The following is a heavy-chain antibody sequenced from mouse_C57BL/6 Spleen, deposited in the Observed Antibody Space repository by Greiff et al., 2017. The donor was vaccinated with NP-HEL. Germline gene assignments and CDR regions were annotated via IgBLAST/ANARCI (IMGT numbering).Heavy chain of an antibody. J-gene: IGHJ3*01. CDR2: IHPNSGST. D-gene: IGHD4-1*01. CDR3: ARTGTAY. Sequence: QVHVKQPGAELVKPGASVKLSCKASGYTFTSYWMHWVKQRPGQGLEWIGMIHPNSGSTNYNEKFKSKATLTVDKSSSTAYMQLSSLTSEDSAVYYCARTGTAYWGQGTLVTVSA. CDR1: GYTFTSYW. V-gene: IGHV1-64*01.